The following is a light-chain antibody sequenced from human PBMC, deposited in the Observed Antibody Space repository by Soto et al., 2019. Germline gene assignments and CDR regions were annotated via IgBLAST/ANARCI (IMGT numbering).Light chain of an antibody. V-gene: IGKV3-20*01. CDR3: QQYGSSLSIT. CDR2: GAS. CDR1: QNVRSTY. Sequence: EIVLTQSPGTLSLSPGDTATLSCRASQNVRSTYLAWYQQKPGQAPRLLIHGASSRATGIPDRFSGSGSVTVFTLFISILVPEDFAVYYCQQYGSSLSITFGQGTRLEIK. J-gene: IGKJ5*01.